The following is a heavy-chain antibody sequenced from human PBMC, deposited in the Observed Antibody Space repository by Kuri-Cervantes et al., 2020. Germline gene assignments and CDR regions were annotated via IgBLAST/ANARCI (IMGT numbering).Heavy chain of an antibody. CDR2: ISYDGSNK. CDR3: AKDLSSGSVDTAMVLDY. J-gene: IGHJ4*02. D-gene: IGHD5-18*01. V-gene: IGHV3-30*18. Sequence: LSLTCAASGFTFSSYGMHWVRQAPGKGLEWVAVISYDGSNKYYADSVKGRFTISRDNSKNTLYLQMNSLRAEDTAVYYCAKDLSSGSVDTAMVLDYWGQGTLVTVSS. CDR1: GFTFSSYG.